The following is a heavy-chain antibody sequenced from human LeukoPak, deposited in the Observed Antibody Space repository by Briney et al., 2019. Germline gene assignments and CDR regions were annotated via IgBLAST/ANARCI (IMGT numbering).Heavy chain of an antibody. CDR2: IYSKTDGGTT. Sequence: GGSLRLSCAVSGFTFNNAWMSWVRQAPGKGLEWVGRIYSKTDGGTTDYAAPVKCRFTISGGDSKTTLYLQMNSLKTEDTAVYYCTTYSSGSFGYWGQGTLVTVSS. D-gene: IGHD3-22*01. J-gene: IGHJ4*02. CDR3: TTYSSGSFGY. CDR1: GFTFNNAW. V-gene: IGHV3-15*01.